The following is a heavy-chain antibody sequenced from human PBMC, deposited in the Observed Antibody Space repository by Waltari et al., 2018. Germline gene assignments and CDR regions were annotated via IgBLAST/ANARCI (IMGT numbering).Heavy chain of an antibody. J-gene: IGHJ4*02. Sequence: ELHLVETGGGLVRPGGSLRLSCAATAFTVSSNYVNWVRQAPGKGPEWLSVIYSGGSTDYADSVKGRFTISRDNSKNTLYLQMDSLTAEDTAIYYCARGAFRAYQPLLYFDYWGLGTPVTVSS. V-gene: IGHV3-53*02. CDR3: ARGAFRAYQPLLYFDY. CDR1: AFTVSSNY. D-gene: IGHD2-15*01. CDR2: IYSGGST.